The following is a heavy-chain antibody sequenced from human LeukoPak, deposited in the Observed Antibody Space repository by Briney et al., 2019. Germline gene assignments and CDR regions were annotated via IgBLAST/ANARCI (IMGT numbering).Heavy chain of an antibody. CDR3: ARDSSVGAAYFDF. CDR2: IRYDGSDK. V-gene: IGHV3-30*02. Sequence: PGGSLRLSCAASRFIFSSSGMHWVRQAPGKGLEWVAYIRYDGSDKYYVDSVEGRFTISRDNSKNTLSLQMNSLRPDDTAVYYCARDSSVGAAYFDFWGRGALVTVSS. J-gene: IGHJ4*02. D-gene: IGHD1-26*01. CDR1: RFIFSSSG.